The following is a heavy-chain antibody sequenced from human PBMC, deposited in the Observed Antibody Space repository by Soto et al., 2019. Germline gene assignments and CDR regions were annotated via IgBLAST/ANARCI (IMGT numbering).Heavy chain of an antibody. Sequence: QITLKESGPTLVKPTQTLTLTCTFSGFSLSTSGVGVGWLRQPPGKALEWLALIYWDDDNRYSPSLKRRRTTSKDTSKKQVVLTMTNMDPVDTATSYGTRRRRGWYYGGYFFDYWGPATRVTVAS. CDR1: GFSLSTSGVG. V-gene: IGHV2-5*02. D-gene: IGHD4-17*01. CDR3: TRRRRGWYYGGYFFDY. CDR2: IYWDDDN. J-gene: IGHJ4*02.